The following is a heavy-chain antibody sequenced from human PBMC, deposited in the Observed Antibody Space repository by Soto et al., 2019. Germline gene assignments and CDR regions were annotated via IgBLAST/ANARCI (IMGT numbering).Heavy chain of an antibody. Sequence: GGSLRLSCAASGLTFNSYDMHWVRQATGKGLEWDSATGTAGDTYYPGSVKGRFTISRENAKNSLYLQMNSLRAEDTAVYYCARYPGSIYYGMDVWGQGTTVTVSS. J-gene: IGHJ6*02. CDR3: ARYPGSIYYGMDV. CDR1: GLTFNSYD. CDR2: TGTAGDT. V-gene: IGHV3-13*01. D-gene: IGHD4-4*01.